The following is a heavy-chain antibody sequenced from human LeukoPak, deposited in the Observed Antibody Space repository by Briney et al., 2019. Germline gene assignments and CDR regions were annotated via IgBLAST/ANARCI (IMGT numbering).Heavy chain of an antibody. V-gene: IGHV3-30-3*02. CDR1: GFTFSSYA. D-gene: IGHD3-10*01. CDR2: ISYDGSNK. Sequence: PGGSLRLSCAASGFTFSSYAMHWVRQAPGKGLEWVAVISYDGSNKYYADSVKGRFSISRDDSKNTLYLQMNSLRAEDTAVYYCAKSPDVAGTGRFDYWGQGTLVTVSS. J-gene: IGHJ4*02. CDR3: AKSPDVAGTGRFDY.